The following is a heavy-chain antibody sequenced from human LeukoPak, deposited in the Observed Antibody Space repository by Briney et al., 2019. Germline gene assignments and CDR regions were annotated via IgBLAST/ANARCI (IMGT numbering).Heavy chain of an antibody. Sequence: PGGSLRLSCAASGSTFSSYAMSWVRQAPGKGLGWVSTISDSDSTYYVDSVKGRFSISRDNSKNTLYLQMNSLRAEDTAVYYCANEFNGGALLYWGQGTLVTVSS. CDR1: GSTFSSYA. J-gene: IGHJ4*02. V-gene: IGHV3-23*01. D-gene: IGHD2-8*01. CDR3: ANEFNGGALLY. CDR2: ISDSDST.